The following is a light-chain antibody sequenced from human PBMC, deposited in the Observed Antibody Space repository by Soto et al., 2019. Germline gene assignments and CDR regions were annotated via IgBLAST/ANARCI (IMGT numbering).Light chain of an antibody. V-gene: IGLV3-21*02. CDR1: NIGSKS. Sequence: SYELTQPPSVSVAPGQTARITCGGKNIGSKSVHWYQQKPSQAPVLVVYDDSDRPSGIPERFSGSNSGNTATLTISRVEAGDEADYYCQVWDSSSDPLYVFGTGTKVTVL. J-gene: IGLJ1*01. CDR3: QVWDSSSDPLYV. CDR2: DDS.